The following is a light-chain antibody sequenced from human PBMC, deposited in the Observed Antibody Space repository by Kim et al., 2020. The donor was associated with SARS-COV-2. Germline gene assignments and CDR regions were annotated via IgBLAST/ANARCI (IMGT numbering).Light chain of an antibody. J-gene: IGKJ2*01. V-gene: IGKV3-15*01. CDR3: QQYNNWPPVYT. Sequence: EIVMTQSPATLSVSPEERATLSCRASQSVSSNLAWYQQKPGQAPRLLIYGASTRATGIPARFSGSGSGTEFTLTISSLQSEDFAVYYCQQYNNWPPVYTFGQGTKLEI. CDR2: GAS. CDR1: QSVSSN.